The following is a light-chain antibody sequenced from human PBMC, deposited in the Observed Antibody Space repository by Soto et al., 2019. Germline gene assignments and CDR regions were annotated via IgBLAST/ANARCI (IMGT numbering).Light chain of an antibody. CDR2: DAS. Sequence: EIVLTQSPAPLSLSSGERATLSCRASQSVNNYLAWYQQRPGQAPRLLIYDASNRATGIPARFSGSGSGTDFTLTISSLEPEDFAVYYCQHRNNRPFSFGPGTKVDIK. CDR1: QSVNNY. J-gene: IGKJ3*01. CDR3: QHRNNRPFS. V-gene: IGKV3-11*01.